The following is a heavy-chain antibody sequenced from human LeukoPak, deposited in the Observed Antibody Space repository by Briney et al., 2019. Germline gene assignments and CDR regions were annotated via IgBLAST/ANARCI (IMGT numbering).Heavy chain of an antibody. CDR2: IYYSGST. V-gene: IGHV4-59*01. Sequence: KPSETLSLTCTVSGGSISSYYWSWIRQPPGKGLEWIGYIYYSGSTNYNPSLKSRVTISVDTSKNQFSLKLSSVTAADTAVYSCSSLPASWGQGTLVTVSS. D-gene: IGHD1-14*01. CDR3: SSLPAS. J-gene: IGHJ5*02. CDR1: GGSISSYY.